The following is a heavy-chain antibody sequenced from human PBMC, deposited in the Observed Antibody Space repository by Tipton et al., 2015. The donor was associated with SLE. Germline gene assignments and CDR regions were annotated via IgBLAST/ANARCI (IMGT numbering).Heavy chain of an antibody. Sequence: TLSLTCTVSGVSISSNGNYWNWIRQHPGKGLEWIGHISYSGSTFYTPSLKSRIIISVDTSNKHFSLKLTSVTAADTAVYYCARGIGYYYFDYWGHGSLVTVSS. CDR2: ISYSGST. CDR3: ARGIGYYYFDY. D-gene: IGHD3-3*01. V-gene: IGHV4-31*03. CDR1: GVSISSNGNY. J-gene: IGHJ4*01.